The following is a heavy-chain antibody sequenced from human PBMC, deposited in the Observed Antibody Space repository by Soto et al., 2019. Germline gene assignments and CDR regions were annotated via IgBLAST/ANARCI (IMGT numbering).Heavy chain of an antibody. CDR2: IIPIFGTA. V-gene: IGHV1-69*13. J-gene: IGHJ4*02. Sequence: SVKVSCKASGATFSNCAMSWVRQAPGQGLEWMGGIIPIFGTANYAQKFQGRVTITADASTSTAYMELSSLRSEDTAVYYCARAGPRASLGWIDYWGQGTRVIVSS. CDR3: ARAGPRASLGWIDY. CDR1: GATFSNCA. D-gene: IGHD7-27*01.